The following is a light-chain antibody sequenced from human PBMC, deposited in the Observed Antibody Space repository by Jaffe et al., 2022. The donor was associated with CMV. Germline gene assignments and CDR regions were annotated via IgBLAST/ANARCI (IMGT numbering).Light chain of an antibody. CDR1: QGMSSA. CDR2: HAS. CDR3: QQFNPYLA. J-gene: IGKJ4*01. V-gene: IGKV1-13*02. Sequence: AIQLTQSPSSLSASVGDRVTITCRASQGMSSALAWYQQTPGKAPKLLIYHASSLESEVPSRFTGSGSGTDFTLTISNLQPEDFATYYCQQFNPYLAFGGGTKVEIK.